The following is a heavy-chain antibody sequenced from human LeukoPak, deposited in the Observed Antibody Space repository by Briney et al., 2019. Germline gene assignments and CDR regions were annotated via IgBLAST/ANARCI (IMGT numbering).Heavy chain of an antibody. CDR3: ARGGVAAFYYFDY. J-gene: IGHJ4*02. CDR1: GYTFTSYY. V-gene: IGHV1-46*01. D-gene: IGHD2-15*01. CDR2: INPSGDST. Sequence: ASVKVSCKASGYTFTSYYMHWERQAPGQGLEWMGIINPSGDSTSYAQQFQGRVTMTRDTSTSTVYMELSSLRSEDTAVYYCARGGVAAFYYFDYWGQGTLVTVSS.